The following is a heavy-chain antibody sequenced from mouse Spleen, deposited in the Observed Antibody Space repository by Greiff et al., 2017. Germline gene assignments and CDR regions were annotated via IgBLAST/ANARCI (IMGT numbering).Heavy chain of an antibody. CDR3: AREGDYDYDWFAY. Sequence: EVQVVESGGGLVKPGGSLKLSCAASGFTFSSYAMSWVRQTPEKRLEWVAAINSNGGSTYYPDTVKDRFTISRDNAKNTLYLQMSSLRSEDTALYYCAREGDYDYDWFAYWGQGTLVTVSA. J-gene: IGHJ3*01. CDR2: INSNGGST. CDR1: GFTFSSYA. D-gene: IGHD2-4*01. V-gene: IGHV5-6-3*01.